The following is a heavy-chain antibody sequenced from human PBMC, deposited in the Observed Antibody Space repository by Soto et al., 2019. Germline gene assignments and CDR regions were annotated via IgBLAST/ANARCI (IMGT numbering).Heavy chain of an antibody. D-gene: IGHD3-22*01. J-gene: IGHJ4*02. V-gene: IGHV3-23*01. CDR1: GFTFSSYA. Sequence: PGGSLRLSCAASGFTFSSYAMSWVRQAPGKGLEWVSAISGSGGSTYYADSVKGRFTISRDNSKNTLYLQMNSLRAEDTAVYYCAKVAPMIVVVITTVGPPPDYGYWGQGTLVTSPQ. CDR3: AKVAPMIVVVITTVGPPPDYGY. CDR2: ISGSGGST.